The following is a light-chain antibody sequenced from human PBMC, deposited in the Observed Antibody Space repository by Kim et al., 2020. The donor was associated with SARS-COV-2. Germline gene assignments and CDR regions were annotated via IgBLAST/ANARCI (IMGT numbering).Light chain of an antibody. Sequence: EIVLTQSPGTLSLSPGERATLSCWDTQMVSGNFLAWYQQKPGQAPRLLIYAASSRSTGIPARFSGHRSGTDFTLTISRLEPEDFAVYYCHQYGSSPLTFGQGTKVDIK. CDR3: HQYGSSPLT. CDR2: AAS. V-gene: IGKV3-20*01. J-gene: IGKJ1*01. CDR1: QMVSGNF.